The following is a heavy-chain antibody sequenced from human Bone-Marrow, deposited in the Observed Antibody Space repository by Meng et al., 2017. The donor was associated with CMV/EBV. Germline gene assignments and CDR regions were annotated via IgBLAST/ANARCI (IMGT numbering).Heavy chain of an antibody. CDR1: GFTFSSYW. D-gene: IGHD3-3*01. Sequence: GESLKISCAASGFTFSSYWMSWVRQAPGKGLEWVANIKQDGSEKYYVDSVKGRFTISRDNAKNSLYLQMNSLRAEDTAVYYCARDSGRRYDFWSSPDNPRSDYWGQGTLVTVYS. J-gene: IGHJ4*02. CDR2: IKQDGSEK. CDR3: ARDSGRRYDFWSSPDNPRSDY. V-gene: IGHV3-7*01.